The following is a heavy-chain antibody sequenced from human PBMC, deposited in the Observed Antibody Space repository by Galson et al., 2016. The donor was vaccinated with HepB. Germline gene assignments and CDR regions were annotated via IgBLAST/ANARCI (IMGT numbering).Heavy chain of an antibody. CDR3: ARDQSGYILNWFDP. D-gene: IGHD5-12*01. J-gene: IGHJ5*02. Sequence: SLRLSCAASGFTFSNYALSWVRQAPGKGLEWVSLISGSGGSTNYADSVKGRFTISRDSSKNTLYLQMNSLRVEDTAIYYCARDQSGYILNWFDPWGQGTLVTVST. CDR2: ISGSGGST. V-gene: IGHV3-23*01. CDR1: GFTFSNYA.